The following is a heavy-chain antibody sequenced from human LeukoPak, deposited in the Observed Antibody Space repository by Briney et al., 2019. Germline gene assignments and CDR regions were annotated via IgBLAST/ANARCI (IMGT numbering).Heavy chain of an antibody. CDR1: GFTFSSYS. V-gene: IGHV3-48*01. CDR2: ISSSSSTI. Sequence: GGSLRLSCAASGFTFSSYSMNWVRQAPGKGLEWVSYISSSSSTIYYADSVKGRFTISRDNSKNTLYLQMNSLRAEDTAVYYCAKEILWFGELPAHDAFDIWGQGTMVTVSS. J-gene: IGHJ3*02. D-gene: IGHD3-10*01. CDR3: AKEILWFGELPAHDAFDI.